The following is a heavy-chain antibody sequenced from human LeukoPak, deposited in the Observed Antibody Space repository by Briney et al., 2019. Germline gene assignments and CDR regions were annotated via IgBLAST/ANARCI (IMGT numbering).Heavy chain of an antibody. CDR2: ISSSSDTI. Sequence: GGSLRLSCAASGFNFDDYAMHWVRQAPGKGLEWVSYISSSSDTIFYADSVRGRFTISRDNAKKSLYLQMSSLRAEDTAVYYCARPYCSSTDCPTFDDWGQGTLVTVSS. V-gene: IGHV3-48*01. D-gene: IGHD2-2*01. J-gene: IGHJ4*02. CDR1: GFNFDDYA. CDR3: ARPYCSSTDCPTFDD.